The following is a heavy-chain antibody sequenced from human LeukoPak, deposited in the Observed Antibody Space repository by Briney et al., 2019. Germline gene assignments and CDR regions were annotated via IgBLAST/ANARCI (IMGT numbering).Heavy chain of an antibody. J-gene: IGHJ6*02. CDR3: ARGGGLDV. D-gene: IGHD3-16*01. V-gene: IGHV3-7*03. CDR1: GFTFSSYW. Sequence: GGSLRLSCAASGFTFSSYWMNWARQAPGKGLEWVASVNHNGNVNYYVDSVKGRFTISRDNAKNSLYLQMSNLRAEDTAVCFCARGGGLDVWGQGATVTVSS. CDR2: VNHNGNVN.